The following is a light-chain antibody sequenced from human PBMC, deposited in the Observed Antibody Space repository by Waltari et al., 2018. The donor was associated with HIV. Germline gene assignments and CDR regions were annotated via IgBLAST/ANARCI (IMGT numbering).Light chain of an antibody. Sequence: IQMTQSPSALSASVGDTFTITCRASQKISRYLNWYQKKVGEAPKLLVYGASSLQSGVPARFRGSGSGSEYFLSISSLKSDDFATYFCQQSYGAPFTFG. V-gene: IGKV1-39*01. CDR3: QQSYGAPFT. J-gene: IGKJ5*01. CDR2: GAS. CDR1: QKISRY.